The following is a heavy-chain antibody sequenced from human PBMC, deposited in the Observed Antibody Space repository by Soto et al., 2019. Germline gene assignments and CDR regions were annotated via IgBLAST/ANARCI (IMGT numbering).Heavy chain of an antibody. CDR3: AREIAARLYYYYGMDV. CDR1: GYTFTGYY. Sequence: QVQLVQSGAEVKKPGASVKVSCKASGYTFTGYYMHWVRQAPGQGLEWMGWINPNSGGANYAQKFQGWLTMTRDPSISTAYMELSRLRSDDTAVYYCAREIAARLYYYYGMDVWGQGTTVTVSS. CDR2: INPNSGGA. J-gene: IGHJ6*02. D-gene: IGHD6-6*01. V-gene: IGHV1-2*04.